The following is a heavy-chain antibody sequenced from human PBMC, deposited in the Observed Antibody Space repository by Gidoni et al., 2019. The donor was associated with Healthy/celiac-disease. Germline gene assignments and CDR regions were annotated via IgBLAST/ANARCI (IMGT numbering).Heavy chain of an antibody. CDR2: IDYSGRT. J-gene: IGHJ4*02. V-gene: IGHV4-39*01. Sequence: QRQLQESGPGVVKPSETLSLTGAVSGGASSSSSYYWGWIRQPPGQGLEWIGSIDYSGRTYYNPSLKSRVTISVATSKNLCSLKLSSVTAAYTAVYYCAGRDAAFSNGIFDYWGQGTLVTVSS. D-gene: IGHD2-8*01. CDR3: AGRDAAFSNGIFDY. CDR1: GGASSSSSYY.